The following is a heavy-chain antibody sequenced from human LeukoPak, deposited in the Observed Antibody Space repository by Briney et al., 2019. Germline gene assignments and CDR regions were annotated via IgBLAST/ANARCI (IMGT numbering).Heavy chain of an antibody. Sequence: GASVKVSCKASGYTFTGYYMHWVRQAPGQGLEWMGRINPNSGGTNYAQKFQGRVTMTRDTSISTAYMELSRLRSDDTAVYYCARDLRYYGSGSTPDYYYYYMDVWGKGTTVTVSS. CDR2: INPNSGGT. D-gene: IGHD3-10*01. J-gene: IGHJ6*03. CDR3: ARDLRYYGSGSTPDYYYYYMDV. CDR1: GYTFTGYY. V-gene: IGHV1-2*06.